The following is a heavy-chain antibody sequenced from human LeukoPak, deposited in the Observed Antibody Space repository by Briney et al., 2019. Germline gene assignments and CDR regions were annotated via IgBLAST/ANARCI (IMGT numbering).Heavy chain of an antibody. CDR3: ARKYYYGSRGTDFDP. Sequence: GTSLRLSCVASGFTFNYYAIHWVRQAPGKGLEWVAVISFDGKNKFYADSVKGRFTISRDNSKNTLYLQMNSLKPEDTAVYFCARKYYYGSRGTDFDPWGQGTLVTVSS. CDR2: ISFDGKNK. CDR1: GFTFNYYA. J-gene: IGHJ5*02. V-gene: IGHV3-30*04. D-gene: IGHD3-10*01.